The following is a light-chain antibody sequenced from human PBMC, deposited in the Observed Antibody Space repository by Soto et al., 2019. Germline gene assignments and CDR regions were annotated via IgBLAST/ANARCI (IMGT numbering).Light chain of an antibody. CDR2: DVR. J-gene: IGLJ1*01. Sequence: QSALTQPRSVSRSPGQSVTISCTGTSSDVGGYNYVSWYQQHPGRAPKLMIYDVRKWPSGVPDRFSGSKSGNTASLTISGLQAEDEADYYCCSYAGSYTYVFGTGTKLTVL. V-gene: IGLV2-11*01. CDR3: CSYAGSYTYV. CDR1: SSDVGGYNY.